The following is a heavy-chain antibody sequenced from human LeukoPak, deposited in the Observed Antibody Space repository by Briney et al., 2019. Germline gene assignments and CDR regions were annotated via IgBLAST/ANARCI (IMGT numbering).Heavy chain of an antibody. V-gene: IGHV3-23*01. CDR1: GFTFSSYA. Sequence: PGRSLRLSCAASGFTFSSYAMSWVRQAPGKGLEWVSAISGSGGSTYYADSVKGRFTISRDNSKNTLYLQMNSLRAEDTAVYYCARKVVPAAYLDYWGQGTLVTVSS. CDR3: ARKVVPAAYLDY. D-gene: IGHD2-2*01. CDR2: ISGSGGST. J-gene: IGHJ4*02.